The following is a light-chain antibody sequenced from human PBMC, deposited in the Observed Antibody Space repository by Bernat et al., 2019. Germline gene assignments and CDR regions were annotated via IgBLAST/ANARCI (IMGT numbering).Light chain of an antibody. V-gene: IGLV2-8*01. J-gene: IGLJ2*01. CDR3: SSYAGSKNLAV. CDR2: EVN. CDR1: SSDVGGYDH. Sequence: QSALTQPPSASGSPGQSVTISCTGTSSDVGGYDHVSWYQKHPGKAPKLMIYEVNNRPSGVPDRFSVSKSGNTSSLTVSGLQAEDEADYYCSSYAGSKNLAVFGGETKLTVL.